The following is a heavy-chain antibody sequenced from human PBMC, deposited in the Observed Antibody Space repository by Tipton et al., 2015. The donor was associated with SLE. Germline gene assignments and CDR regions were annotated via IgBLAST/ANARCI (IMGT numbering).Heavy chain of an antibody. Sequence: TLSLTCNVSGVSISSSYWSWIWQPAGKGLEWIGRIYTSGATDDNPSLKSRVTMSVDMSKNQFSLGLTSVIAADTAVYYCARVVSAGPWFDPWGQGVQVTVSS. CDR2: IYTSGAT. D-gene: IGHD6-13*01. J-gene: IGHJ5*02. CDR3: ARVVSAGPWFDP. CDR1: GVSISSSY. V-gene: IGHV4-4*07.